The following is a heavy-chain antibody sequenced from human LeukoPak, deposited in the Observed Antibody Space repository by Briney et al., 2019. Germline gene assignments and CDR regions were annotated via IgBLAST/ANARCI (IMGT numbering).Heavy chain of an antibody. Sequence: SETLSLTCTVSGDSISSYYWSWIRQPPGKGLEWIGYIYTSGGTNYIPSLKGRVTISIDTSKNQFSLKLSSVTTADSAVYYCARLTRLSTSPDRYYLDYWGQGTLVTVSS. V-gene: IGHV4-4*09. CDR1: GDSISSYY. CDR3: ARLTRLSTSPDRYYLDY. D-gene: IGHD6-6*01. J-gene: IGHJ4*02. CDR2: IYTSGGT.